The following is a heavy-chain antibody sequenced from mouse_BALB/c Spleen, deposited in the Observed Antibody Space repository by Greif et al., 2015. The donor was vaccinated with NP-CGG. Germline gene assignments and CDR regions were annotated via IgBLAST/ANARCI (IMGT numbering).Heavy chain of an antibody. CDR1: GFTFSSYA. Sequence: EVQGVESGGGLVKPGGSLKLSCAASGFTFSSYAMSWVRQTPEKRLEWVATISSGGSYTYYPDSVKGRFTIYRDNAKNTLYLQMSSLRSEDTSMYYCARHDGYYDYWGQGTTLTVSS. CDR3: ARHDGYYDY. CDR2: ISSGGSYT. J-gene: IGHJ2*01. D-gene: IGHD2-3*01. V-gene: IGHV5-9-3*01.